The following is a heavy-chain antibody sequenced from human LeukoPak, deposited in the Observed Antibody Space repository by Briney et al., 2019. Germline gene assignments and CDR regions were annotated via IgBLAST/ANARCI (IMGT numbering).Heavy chain of an antibody. D-gene: IGHD6-19*01. J-gene: IGHJ4*02. CDR3: ARAAEQWLLTFDY. CDR2: IYSGGNT. Sequence: AGGSLRLSCAASGFTVSSNYMSWVRQAPGKGLEWVSVIYSGGNTYYADSVKGRFTISRDNSKNTLYLQMNSPRAEDTAVYYCARAAEQWLLTFDYWGQGTLVTVSS. CDR1: GFTVSSNY. V-gene: IGHV3-53*01.